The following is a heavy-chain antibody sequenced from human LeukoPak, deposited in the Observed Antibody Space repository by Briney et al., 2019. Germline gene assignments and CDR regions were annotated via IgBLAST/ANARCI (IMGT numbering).Heavy chain of an antibody. CDR3: ARTLTTSEGLSTVSSPVGY. D-gene: IGHD4-11*01. CDR1: GFTFSSYE. J-gene: IGHJ4*02. V-gene: IGHV3-48*03. Sequence: TGGSLRLSCAASGFTFSSYEMNWVRQAPGKGLEWVSYISSSGSTIYYADSVKGRFTISRDNAKNSLYLQMNSLRAEDTAVYYCARTLTTSEGLSTVSSPVGYWGQGTLVTVSS. CDR2: ISSSGSTI.